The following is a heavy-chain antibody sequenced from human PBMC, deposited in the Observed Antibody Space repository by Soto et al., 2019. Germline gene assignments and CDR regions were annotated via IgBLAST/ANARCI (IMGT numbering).Heavy chain of an antibody. D-gene: IGHD6-13*01. V-gene: IGHV5-51*01. J-gene: IGHJ6*02. Sequence: PGESLKISCKGSGYIFTSYWIGCVRQMPGKGLEWMGIIYPGDSDTRYSPSFQGQVTISADKSISTAYLQWSSLKASDTAMYYCASGYSSSWYLKAGMDVSCQGTTVTVSS. CDR1: GYIFTSYW. CDR3: ASGYSSSWYLKAGMDV. CDR2: IYPGDSDT.